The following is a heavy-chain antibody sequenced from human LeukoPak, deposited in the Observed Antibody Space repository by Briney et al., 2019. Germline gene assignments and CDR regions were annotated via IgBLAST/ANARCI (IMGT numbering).Heavy chain of an antibody. V-gene: IGHV1-2*02. J-gene: IGHJ4*02. Sequence: GASVKVTCKASGYTFIVHYMHWVRQAPGQGLEWMGWIIPNSGGTNCAQKFQGRVTMTRDTSISTAYMELSGLRSDDTAVYYCARGGGNSLFDYWGQGTLVTVSS. CDR2: IIPNSGGT. CDR3: ARGGGNSLFDY. CDR1: GYTFIVHY. D-gene: IGHD6-13*01.